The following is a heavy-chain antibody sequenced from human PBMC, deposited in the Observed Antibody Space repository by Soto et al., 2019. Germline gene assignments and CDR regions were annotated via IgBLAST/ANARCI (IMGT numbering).Heavy chain of an antibody. CDR2: MNPNSGNT. D-gene: IGHD6-13*01. V-gene: IGHV1-8*01. CDR1: GYTFTSYD. J-gene: IGHJ5*02. Sequence: ASLKVSCKASGYTFTSYDINWVRQATGQGLEWMGWMNPNSGNTDYAQKFQGRVTMTRNTSISTAYMELSSLRSDDTAVYYCAREGSSSWYIQFDPWGQGTLVTVSS. CDR3: AREGSSSWYIQFDP.